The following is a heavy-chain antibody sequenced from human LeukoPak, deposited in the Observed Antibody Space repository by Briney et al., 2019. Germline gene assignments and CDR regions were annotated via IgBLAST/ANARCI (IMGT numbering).Heavy chain of an antibody. Sequence: GGSLRLSCAASGLTFRTYAMTWVRQAPGKGLEWVSSISGSGTTTYFADSVKGRFTISRDNSKGSLYLQMNSLRDEDTAIYYCAQDRGYNWPFRYFDQWGQGTLVTVSS. V-gene: IGHV3-23*01. CDR3: AQDRGYNWPFRYFDQ. J-gene: IGHJ4*02. CDR1: GLTFRTYA. D-gene: IGHD5-18*01. CDR2: ISGSGTTT.